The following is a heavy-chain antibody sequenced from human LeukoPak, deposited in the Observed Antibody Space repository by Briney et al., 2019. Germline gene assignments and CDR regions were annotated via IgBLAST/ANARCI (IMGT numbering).Heavy chain of an antibody. CDR2: INPNSGGT. J-gene: IGHJ3*02. CDR1: GYTFTSYG. CDR3: AREAATIRAFDI. Sequence: ASVKVSCKASGYTFTSYGISWVRQAPGQGLEWMGWINPNSGGTNYAQKFQGRVTMTRDTSISTAYMELSRLRSDDTAVYYCAREAATIRAFDIWGQGTMVTVSS. V-gene: IGHV1-2*02. D-gene: IGHD5-12*01.